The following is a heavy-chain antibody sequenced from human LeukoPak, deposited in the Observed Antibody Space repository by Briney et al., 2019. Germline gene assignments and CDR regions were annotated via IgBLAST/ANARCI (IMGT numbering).Heavy chain of an antibody. CDR1: GYTFTSYG. CDR2: ISAYNGNT. D-gene: IGHD3-9*01. CDR3: AREPQHCDILTGYFYYYYYGMDV. V-gene: IGHV1-18*01. J-gene: IGHJ6*02. Sequence: ASVKVSCKASGYTFTSYGISWVRQAPGQGLEWMGWISAYNGNTNYAQKLQGRVTMTTDTSTSTAYMELRSLRSDDTAVYYCAREPQHCDILTGYFYYYYYGMDVWGQGTTVTVSS.